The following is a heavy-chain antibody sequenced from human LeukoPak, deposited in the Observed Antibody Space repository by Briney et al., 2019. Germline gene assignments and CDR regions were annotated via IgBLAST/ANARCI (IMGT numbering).Heavy chain of an antibody. D-gene: IGHD3-10*01. CDR1: GGSFSGYY. J-gene: IGHJ4*02. CDR2: INHSGST. CDR3: ARRPFSFYYGSGSYYKALGFDY. Sequence: SETLSLTCAVYGGSFSGYYWSWIRQPPGKGLEWIGEINHSGSTNYNPSLKSRVTISVDTSKNQFSLKLSSVTAADTAVYYCARRPFSFYYGSGSYYKALGFDYWGQGTLVTVSS. V-gene: IGHV4-34*01.